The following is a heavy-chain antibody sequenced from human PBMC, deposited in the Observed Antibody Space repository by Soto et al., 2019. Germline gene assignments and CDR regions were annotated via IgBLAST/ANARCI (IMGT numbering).Heavy chain of an antibody. CDR2: IYSGGST. Sequence: EVQLVESGGGLIQPGGSLRVSCAASGFTVSSNYMSWVRQAPGKGLEWVSVIYSGGSTYYADSVKGRFTISRDNSKNTLYLQMNSLRANDTAVYYCARVWPYSYGMDVWGQGTTVTVSS. J-gene: IGHJ6*02. V-gene: IGHV3-53*01. D-gene: IGHD3-10*01. CDR1: GFTVSSNY. CDR3: ARVWPYSYGMDV.